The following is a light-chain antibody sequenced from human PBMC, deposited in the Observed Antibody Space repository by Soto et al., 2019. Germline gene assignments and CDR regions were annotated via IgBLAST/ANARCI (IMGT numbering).Light chain of an antibody. Sequence: DIQMTQSPSSVSASVGDRVTITCRASQHISSWLAWYQQKPGQAPKLLIHSASTLESGVPSRFSGSGSGTDFTLTISSLQPEEFATYYCQQADSFPLTFGGGTKVDIK. V-gene: IGKV1-12*01. CDR2: SAS. CDR1: QHISSW. CDR3: QQADSFPLT. J-gene: IGKJ4*01.